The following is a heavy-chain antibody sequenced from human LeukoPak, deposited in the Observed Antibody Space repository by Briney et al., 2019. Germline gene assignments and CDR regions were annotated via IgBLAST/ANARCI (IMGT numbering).Heavy chain of an antibody. CDR1: GYTFTGYY. V-gene: IGHV1-46*01. D-gene: IGHD3-22*01. Sequence: ASVKVSCKASGYTFTGYYMHWVRQAPGQGLEWMGIINPSGGSTSYAQKFQGRVTMTRDTSTSTVYMELSSLRSEDTAVYYCARARTNPNYYDSSGSVDYWGQGTLVTVSS. J-gene: IGHJ4*02. CDR3: ARARTNPNYYDSSGSVDY. CDR2: INPSGGST.